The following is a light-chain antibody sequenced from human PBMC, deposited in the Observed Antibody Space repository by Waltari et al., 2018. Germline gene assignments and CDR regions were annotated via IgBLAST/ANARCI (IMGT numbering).Light chain of an antibody. CDR2: SND. CDR1: SSNIGSNT. Sequence: QSVLTQPPSTSGPPGQRVTISCSGSSSNIGSNTVNWYQQLPGTAPKLLIYSNDHLPSGVPDRFSGSKSGTSASLAISGLQSEDDADYYCAAWDDSLNGWVFGGGTKLTVL. CDR3: AAWDDSLNGWV. J-gene: IGLJ3*02. V-gene: IGLV1-44*01.